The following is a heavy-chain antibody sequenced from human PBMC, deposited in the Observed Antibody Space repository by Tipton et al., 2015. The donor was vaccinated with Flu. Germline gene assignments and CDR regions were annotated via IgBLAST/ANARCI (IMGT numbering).Heavy chain of an antibody. J-gene: IGHJ3*02. Sequence: TLSLTCTVSGGSISTYYWSWIRQPPGKGLEWIGYIYYSGSTKYNPSLKSRVTMSVDTSKNQFSLRLRSATAADTALYYCARDLRGYSGYTGGDAFDMWGRGIMVFVSS. CDR3: ARDLRGYSGYTGGDAFDM. V-gene: IGHV4-59*12. D-gene: IGHD5-12*01. CDR1: GGSISTYY. CDR2: IYYSGST.